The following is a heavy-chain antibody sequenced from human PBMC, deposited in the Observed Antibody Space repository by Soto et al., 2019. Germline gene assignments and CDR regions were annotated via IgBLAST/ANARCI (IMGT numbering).Heavy chain of an antibody. CDR1: GGSISSYY. V-gene: IGHV4-59*01. CDR2: IYYSGST. D-gene: IGHD2-15*01. Sequence: SETLSLTCTVSGGSISSYYWSWIRQPPGKGLEWIGYIYYSGSTNYNPSLKSRVTISVDTSKNQFSLKLSSVTAADTAVYYCARAVEVDNWFDPWGQGTLVTVSS. J-gene: IGHJ5*02. CDR3: ARAVEVDNWFDP.